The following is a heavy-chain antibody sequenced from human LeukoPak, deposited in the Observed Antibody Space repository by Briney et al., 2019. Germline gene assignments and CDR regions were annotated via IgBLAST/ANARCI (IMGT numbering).Heavy chain of an antibody. CDR1: GGSFSGYY. V-gene: IGHV4-34*01. Sequence: SETLSLTCAVYGGSFSGYYWSWIRQPPGKGLEWIGEINHSGSTNYNPSLKSRVTISVDTSKNQFSLKLSSVTAADTAVYYCARSGYSYVLDYWSQGTLVTVSS. D-gene: IGHD5-18*01. CDR2: INHSGST. CDR3: ARSGYSYVLDY. J-gene: IGHJ4*02.